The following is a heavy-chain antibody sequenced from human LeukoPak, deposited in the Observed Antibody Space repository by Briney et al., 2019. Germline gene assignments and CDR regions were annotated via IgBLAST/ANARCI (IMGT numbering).Heavy chain of an antibody. J-gene: IGHJ3*02. CDR1: GGSISSYY. Sequence: ETLFLTCTVSGGSISSYYWSWIRPPSGEGLEGIGYIYYSGSTNYNPSLKSRVTISVDTSKNQFSLKLSSVTAADTAVYYCARGRYCSSTSCYKGCVCAFDIWGQGTMVTVSS. CDR3: ARGRYCSSTSCYKGCVCAFDI. D-gene: IGHD2-2*02. V-gene: IGHV4-59*01. CDR2: IYYSGST.